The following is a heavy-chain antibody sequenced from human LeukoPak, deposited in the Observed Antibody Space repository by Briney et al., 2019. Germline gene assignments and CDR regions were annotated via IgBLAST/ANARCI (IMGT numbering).Heavy chain of an antibody. J-gene: IGHJ5*02. CDR1: GFTFSSYG. D-gene: IGHD6-13*01. CDR2: ISYDGSNK. CDR3: AKDRAYISSWYGCSTP. V-gene: IGHV3-30*18. Sequence: GRSLRLSCAASGFTFSSYGMHWVRQAPGKGLEWVAVISYDGSNKYYADSVKGRFTISRDNSKNTLYLQMNSLRAEDTAVYYCAKDRAYISSWYGCSTPWGQGTLVTVSS.